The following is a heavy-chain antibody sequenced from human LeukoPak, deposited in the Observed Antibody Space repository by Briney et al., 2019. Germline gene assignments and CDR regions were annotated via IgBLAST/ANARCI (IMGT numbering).Heavy chain of an antibody. CDR2: INPKSGGT. Sequence: ASVKVSCKASGYTFTGYYMHWVRQAPGQGLEWMGWINPKSGGTNYAQKFRGRVTMTRDTSISTAYMDMSSLRSDDTAVYYCARNLWFGESSDAFDMWGQGTMVTVSS. J-gene: IGHJ3*02. V-gene: IGHV1-2*02. CDR3: ARNLWFGESSDAFDM. D-gene: IGHD3-10*01. CDR1: GYTFTGYY.